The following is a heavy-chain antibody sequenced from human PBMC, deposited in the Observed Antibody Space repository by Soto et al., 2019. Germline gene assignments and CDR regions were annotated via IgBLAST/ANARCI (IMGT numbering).Heavy chain of an antibody. CDR2: IYYSGST. Sequence: SETLSLTCTVSGGSISSYYWSWIRQPPGKGLEWIGYIYYSGSTNYNPSLKSRVTLSVDTSKNQFSLKLSSVTAADTAVYYCARESILYDILTGYWENWFDPWGQGTLVTVSS. J-gene: IGHJ5*02. CDR3: ARESILYDILTGYWENWFDP. D-gene: IGHD3-9*01. CDR1: GGSISSYY. V-gene: IGHV4-59*01.